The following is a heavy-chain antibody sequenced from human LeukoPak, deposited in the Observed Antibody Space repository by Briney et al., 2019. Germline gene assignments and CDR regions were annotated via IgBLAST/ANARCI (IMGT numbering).Heavy chain of an antibody. D-gene: IGHD3-10*01. CDR2: ITGSGISS. CDR1: GFTFSTYA. J-gene: IGHJ3*01. CDR3: ARGPDPVVRGPRRAFDL. V-gene: IGHV3-23*01. Sequence: PGGSLRLSCEASGFTFSTYAMAWVRQAPGKGLEWVSLITGSGISSYYADSVRGRFSISRDNSKNTVYLQMNSLRVDDTAMYYCARGPDPVVRGPRRAFDLWGQGTMVTVSS.